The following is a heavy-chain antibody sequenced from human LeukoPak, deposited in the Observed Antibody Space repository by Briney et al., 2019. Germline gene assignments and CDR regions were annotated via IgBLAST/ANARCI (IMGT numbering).Heavy chain of an antibody. CDR2: ISYDGSNK. J-gene: IGHJ4*02. CDR1: GFTFSSYG. D-gene: IGHD3-10*01. Sequence: GGSLRLSCAASGFTFSSYGMHWVRQAPGKGLEWVAVISYDGSNKYYADSVKGRFTISRDNSKNTLYLQMNSLRAEDTAVYYCAGEWTTPYPYTYYYGSGSLYNWGQGTLVTVSS. V-gene: IGHV3-30*03. CDR3: AGEWTTPYPYTYYYGSGSLYN.